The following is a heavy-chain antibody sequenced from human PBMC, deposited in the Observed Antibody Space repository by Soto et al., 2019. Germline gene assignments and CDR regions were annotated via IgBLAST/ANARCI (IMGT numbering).Heavy chain of an antibody. J-gene: IGHJ1*01. D-gene: IGHD4-17*01. CDR1: GGSIRSSPYY. Sequence: QLQLQESGPGLVKPSETLSLNCSVSGGSIRSSPYYWGWIRQPPGKGLEYIGSIFHSGSTYYNPSLHNRVTISVDTSKNKFSLQLNSVTTADTAVYYCSRLNDYVEYFQHWGQGALVTVSS. V-gene: IGHV4-39*01. CDR3: SRLNDYVEYFQH. CDR2: IFHSGST.